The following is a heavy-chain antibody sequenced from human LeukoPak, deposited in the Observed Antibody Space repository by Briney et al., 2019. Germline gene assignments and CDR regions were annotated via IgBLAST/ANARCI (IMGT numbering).Heavy chain of an antibody. Sequence: SETLCLTCTVSGGSISSSSYYWGWIRQPPGKGLEWIGSIYYSGSTYYNPSLKSRVTISVDTSKNQFSLKLSSVTAADTAVYYCASTFGSHTHHPALFDYWGQGTLVTVSS. CDR3: ASTFGSHTHHPALFDY. D-gene: IGHD2/OR15-2a*01. J-gene: IGHJ4*02. CDR1: GGSISSSSYY. V-gene: IGHV4-39*01. CDR2: IYYSGST.